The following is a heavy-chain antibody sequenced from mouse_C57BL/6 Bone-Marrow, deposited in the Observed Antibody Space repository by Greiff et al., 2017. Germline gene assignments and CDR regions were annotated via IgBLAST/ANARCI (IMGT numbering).Heavy chain of an antibody. D-gene: IGHD2-3*01. CDR2: IDPENGDT. CDR3: TLSFLCYPDY. V-gene: IGHV14-4*01. CDR1: GFNIKDDY. Sequence: EVQLQQSGAELVRPGASVKLSCTASGFNIKDDYMHWVKQRPEQGLEWIGWIDPENGDTEYASKFQGKATISADTPTNTAYLQLSSLTSEDTAVYYCTLSFLCYPDYWGQGTTLTGSS. J-gene: IGHJ2*01.